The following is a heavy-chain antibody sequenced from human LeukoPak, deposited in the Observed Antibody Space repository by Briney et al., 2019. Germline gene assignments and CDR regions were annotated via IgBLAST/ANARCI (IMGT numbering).Heavy chain of an antibody. J-gene: IGHJ4*02. CDR3: ARDIEAAGLFLDY. D-gene: IGHD6-13*01. CDR2: MKYDGSEK. Sequence: GSLRLSCAASGFTFSSYWMSWVRQAPGKGLEWVANMKYDGSEKYYVDSVKGRFTISRDNAKNSLYLQMNSLRAEDTAVYYCARDIEAAGLFLDYWGQGTLVTVSS. CDR1: GFTFSSYW. V-gene: IGHV3-7*01.